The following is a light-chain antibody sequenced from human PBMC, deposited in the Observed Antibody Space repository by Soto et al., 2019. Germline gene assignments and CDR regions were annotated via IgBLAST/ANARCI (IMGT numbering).Light chain of an antibody. Sequence: EIVLTQSPGTLSLSPGERATLSCRASQSVSNNYLAWYQQKPGQAPRLLIYDASNRATGIPARFSGSGSGTDFTLTISSLEPEDFAVYYCQQHSNWLEITFGQGTRLEIK. CDR1: QSVSNNY. J-gene: IGKJ5*01. CDR3: QQHSNWLEIT. CDR2: DAS. V-gene: IGKV3-11*01.